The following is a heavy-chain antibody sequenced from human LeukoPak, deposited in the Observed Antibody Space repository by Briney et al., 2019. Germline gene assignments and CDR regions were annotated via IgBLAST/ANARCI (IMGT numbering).Heavy chain of an antibody. V-gene: IGHV3-15*01. CDR3: AKYNIGWNFGS. D-gene: IGHD6-19*01. CDR2: IKSKTEGGTT. Sequence: PGGSLRLSCTASGLTISTAWMSWVRQAPGKGLEWVGRIKSKTEGGTTDYAAPVKGRFTISIDDSKNTLYLQMNSLTTGDTAVYYCAKYNIGWNFGSWGQGTLVTVSS. CDR1: GLTISTAW. J-gene: IGHJ4*02.